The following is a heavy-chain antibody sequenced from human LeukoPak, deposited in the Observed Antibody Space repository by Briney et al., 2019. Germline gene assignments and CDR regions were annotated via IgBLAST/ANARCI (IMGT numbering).Heavy chain of an antibody. CDR2: IAPRTGNT. V-gene: IGHV1-18*01. D-gene: IGHD4-11*01. CDR3: ARDASAYN. J-gene: IGHJ4*02. Sequence: ASVKVSCKAYGYSFTTYGINWVRQAPGQGLEWLGWIAPRTGNTNYFQKFQARVTMTADTSTSTVYMELRSLTFDDSAVYYCARDASAYNWGQGTLVTVSS. CDR1: GYSFTTYG.